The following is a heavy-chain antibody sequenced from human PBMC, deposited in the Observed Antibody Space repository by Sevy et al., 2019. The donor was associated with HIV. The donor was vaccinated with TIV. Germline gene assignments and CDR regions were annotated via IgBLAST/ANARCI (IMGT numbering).Heavy chain of an antibody. J-gene: IGHJ4*02. D-gene: IGHD1-26*01. CDR2: ISYDGSNK. CDR1: GFTFSSYA. V-gene: IGHV3-30-3*01. CDR3: ARDRGGSPLLRFDY. Sequence: GGSLRLSCAASGFTFSSYAMHWVRQAPGKGLEWVAVISYDGSNKYYADSVKSRFTIARDNSKNTLYLQMNSLGAEDRAVYYCARDRGGSPLLRFDYWGQGTLVTVSS.